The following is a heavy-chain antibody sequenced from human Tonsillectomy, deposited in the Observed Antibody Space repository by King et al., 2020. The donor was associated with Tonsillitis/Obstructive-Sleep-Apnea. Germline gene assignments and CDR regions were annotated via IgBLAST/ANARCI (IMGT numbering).Heavy chain of an antibody. J-gene: IGHJ1*01. V-gene: IGHV3-21*01. CDR3: ARDLESNWNFGYFEH. Sequence: VQLVESGGGLVKPGGSLRLSCAGSGFTFSDYTMNWVRQAPGKGLEWVSSISSSSSYIFYAYSVRGRFTISRDNAKNSLYLQLNSLRAEDTAVYYCARDLESNWNFGYFEHWGQGTLVTVSS. CDR1: GFTFSDYT. D-gene: IGHD1-7*01. CDR2: ISSSSSYI.